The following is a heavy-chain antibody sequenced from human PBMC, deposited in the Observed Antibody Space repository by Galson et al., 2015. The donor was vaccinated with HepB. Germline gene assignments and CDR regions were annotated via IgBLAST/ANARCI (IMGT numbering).Heavy chain of an antibody. D-gene: IGHD3-10*01. CDR2: MNPSGGST. J-gene: IGHJ3*02. V-gene: IGHV1-46*01. Sequence: SVKVSCKASGYAFTSYYMHWVRQAPGQGLEWMGLMNPSGGSTSYAQKFQGRVTMTRDTPTSTVYMELSSLRSEDTAVYFCARAMKLSPNAFDIWGQRTMVTVSS. CDR3: ARAMKLSPNAFDI. CDR1: GYAFTSYY.